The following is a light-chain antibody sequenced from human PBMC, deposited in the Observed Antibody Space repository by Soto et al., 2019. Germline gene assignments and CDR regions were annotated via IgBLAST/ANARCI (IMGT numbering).Light chain of an antibody. CDR2: LDSYGSH. CDR1: SGHSSYA. CDR3: QTWGTGIHVV. V-gene: IGLV4-69*01. J-gene: IGLJ2*01. Sequence: QLVLTQSPSASASLGASVKLTCTLSSGHSSYAIAWHQQQPEKGPRYLMKLDSYGSHTKGDAIPDRFSGSSSGAERYLTISRLQSEDEADYYCQTWGTGIHVVFGGGTKLTVL.